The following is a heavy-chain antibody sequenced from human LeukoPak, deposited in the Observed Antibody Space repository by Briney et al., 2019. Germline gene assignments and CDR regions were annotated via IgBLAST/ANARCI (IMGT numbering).Heavy chain of an antibody. Sequence: PSETLSLTCTVSGGSISSGGYYWSWIRQHPGKGLEWIGYIYYSGSTYYNPSLKSRVTISVDTSKNQFSLKLSSVTAADTAVYYCARDRVGVSFDYWGQGTLVTVSS. D-gene: IGHD1-26*01. CDR2: IYYSGST. J-gene: IGHJ4*02. CDR3: ARDRVGVSFDY. V-gene: IGHV4-31*02. CDR1: GGSISSGGYY.